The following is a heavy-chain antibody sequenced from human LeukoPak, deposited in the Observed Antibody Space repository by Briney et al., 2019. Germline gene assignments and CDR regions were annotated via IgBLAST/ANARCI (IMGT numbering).Heavy chain of an antibody. CDR2: IKEDGTYT. CDR3: ARDFDMGITPGDDFDF. CDR1: GFSFSKYW. Sequence: GGSLRLSCAASGFSFSKYWMHWVRQTPGEGLGWVSRIKEDGTYTSYADSVKGRFTISRDNARKTVFLQMNSLRAEDTAVYYCARDFDMGITPGDDFDFWGQGTLVTVSS. V-gene: IGHV3-74*01. D-gene: IGHD3-9*01. J-gene: IGHJ4*02.